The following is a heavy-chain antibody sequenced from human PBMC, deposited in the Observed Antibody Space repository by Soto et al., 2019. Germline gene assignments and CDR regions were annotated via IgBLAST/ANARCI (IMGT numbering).Heavy chain of an antibody. CDR1: GVTFSSYS. CDR2: ISSSSSYI. V-gene: IGHV3-21*01. Sequence: EVQLVESGGGLVKPGGSLRLSCAASGVTFSSYSMNWVRQAPGKGLEWVSSISSSSSYIYYADSVKGRFTISRDNAKNSLYLQMNSLRAEDTAVYYCARYPCYGSGSCDDYWGQGTLVTVSS. J-gene: IGHJ4*02. D-gene: IGHD3-10*01. CDR3: ARYPCYGSGSCDDY.